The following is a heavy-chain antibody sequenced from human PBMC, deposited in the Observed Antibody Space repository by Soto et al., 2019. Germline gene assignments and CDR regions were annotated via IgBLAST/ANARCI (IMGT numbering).Heavy chain of an antibody. D-gene: IGHD6-19*01. V-gene: IGHV3-48*03. CDR1: GFTFSSYE. CDR3: ARRQYSSGGGYFDY. J-gene: IGHJ4*02. CDR2: ISSSASTI. Sequence: EVQLVESGGGLVQPGGSLRLSCAASGFTFSSYEMNWVRQAPGKGLEWVSYISSSASTIYYADSVKGRFTISRDNAKNGRGLQMDLLRAEHTVVSYGARRQYSSGGGYFDYWGQETLVTVSS.